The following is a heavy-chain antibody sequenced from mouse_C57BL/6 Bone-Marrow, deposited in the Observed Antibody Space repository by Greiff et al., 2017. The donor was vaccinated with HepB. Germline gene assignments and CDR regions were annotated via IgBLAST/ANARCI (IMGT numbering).Heavy chain of an antibody. V-gene: IGHV5-16*01. D-gene: IGHD2-3*01. CDR2: INYDGSST. CDR1: GFTFSDYY. J-gene: IGHJ1*03. CDR3: AREEGWLLPYWYFDV. Sequence: EVQRVESEGGLVQPGSSMKLSCTASGFTFSDYYMAWVRQVPEKGLEWVANINYDGSSTYYLDSLKSRFIISRDNAKNILYLQMSSLKSEDTATYYCAREEGWLLPYWYFDVWGTGTTVTVSS.